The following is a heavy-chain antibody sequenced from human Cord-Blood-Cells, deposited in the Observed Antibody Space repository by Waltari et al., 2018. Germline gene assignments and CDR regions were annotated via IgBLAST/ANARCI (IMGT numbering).Heavy chain of an antibody. CDR1: GFTFSSYS. J-gene: IGHJ4*02. V-gene: IGHV3-21*01. CDR2: MSSSSSYL. CDR3: STPGYSGYDYWVD. Sequence: EVQLVESGGGLVKPGGSLRLSCAASGFTFSSYSMHWVRQARGRGLGWVSSMSSSSSYLYDADVVKGRFSIARDNAKISLYLQRNSLRAEDTGVYYCSTPGYSGYDYWVDWGQGTLVTVSS. D-gene: IGHD5-12*01.